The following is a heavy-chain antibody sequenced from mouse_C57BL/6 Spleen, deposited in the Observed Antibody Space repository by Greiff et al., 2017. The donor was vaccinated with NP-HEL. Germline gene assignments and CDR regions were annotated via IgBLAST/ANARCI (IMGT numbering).Heavy chain of an antibody. D-gene: IGHD1-1*01. V-gene: IGHV1-55*01. CDR2: IYPGSGST. J-gene: IGHJ2*01. CDR1: GYTFTSYW. Sequence: QVQLQPSGAELVKPGASVKMSCKASGYTFTSYWITWVKQRPGQGLAWIGDIYPGSGSTNYNEKFKSKATLTVDTSSSTAYMQLSSLTSEDSAVYYCAREAYYYGSKGDYWGQGTTLTVSS. CDR3: AREAYYYGSKGDY.